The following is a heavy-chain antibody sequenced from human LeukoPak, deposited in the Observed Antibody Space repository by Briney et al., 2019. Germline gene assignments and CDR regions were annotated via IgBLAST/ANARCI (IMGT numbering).Heavy chain of an antibody. D-gene: IGHD1-1*01. Sequence: QAGGSLRLSCAASGFTFSSYAMSWVRQAPGKGLEWVSAISGSGGSTYYADSVKGRFTISRDNSKNTLYLQMNSLKTEDTAVYYCTTVRSYYNWNDGGSWFDPWGQGTLVTVSS. V-gene: IGHV3-23*01. CDR2: ISGSGGST. CDR3: TTVRSYYNWNDGGSWFDP. J-gene: IGHJ5*02. CDR1: GFTFSSYA.